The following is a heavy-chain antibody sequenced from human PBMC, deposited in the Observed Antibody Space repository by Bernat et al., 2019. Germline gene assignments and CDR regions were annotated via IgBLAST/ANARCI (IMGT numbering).Heavy chain of an antibody. CDR3: ARDLGSFGRSIWGDY. CDR2: IYSGGTT. Sequence: EVQLVESGGGLIQPGGSLRLSCAASGFTVSSNYMSWVRQAPGKGLEWGSVIYSGGTTYYADSEKRRFTISRYNSKKTLYLQMNRLRAVDTAVYCCARDLGSFGRSIWGDYWGQGILVTVSS. D-gene: IGHD3-9*01. CDR1: GFTVSSNY. J-gene: IGHJ4*02. V-gene: IGHV3-53*01.